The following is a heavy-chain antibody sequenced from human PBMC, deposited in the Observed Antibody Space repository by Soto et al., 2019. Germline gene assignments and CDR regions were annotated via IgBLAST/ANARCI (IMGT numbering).Heavy chain of an antibody. V-gene: IGHV3-74*01. CDR1: GFTFSSYW. CDR2: IKSDGSDT. Sequence: EVQLVESGGGLVQPGGSLRLSCAASGFTFSSYWMHWVRQAPGKGLVWVSRIKSDGSDTSYADSVKGRFTISRDNAMNTLYLQMSSLRAEDTAVYYCVRVAYGDLGGWGQGTLVTVSS. J-gene: IGHJ4*02. CDR3: VRVAYGDLGG. D-gene: IGHD4-17*01.